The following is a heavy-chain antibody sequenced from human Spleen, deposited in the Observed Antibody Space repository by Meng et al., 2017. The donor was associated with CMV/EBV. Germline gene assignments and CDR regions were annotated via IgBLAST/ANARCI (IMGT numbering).Heavy chain of an antibody. CDR1: GFTFSRYD. CDR2: IYGNSARI. Sequence: LKIACAASGFTFSRYDMHWVRQAPGKGLEWVSGIYGNSARIDYADSVKGRFTISRDNAKNSLYLQMNGLRTEDTAVYYCIRDGRPGGADVWGQGTTVTVSS. J-gene: IGHJ6*02. CDR3: IRDGRPGGADV. V-gene: IGHV3-9*01. D-gene: IGHD3-10*01.